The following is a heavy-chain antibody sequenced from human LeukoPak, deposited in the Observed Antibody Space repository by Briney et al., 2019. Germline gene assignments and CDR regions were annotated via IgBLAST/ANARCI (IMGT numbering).Heavy chain of an antibody. D-gene: IGHD3-3*01. CDR3: ARGSTIFGVIIFDY. CDR2: INAYNGNT. Sequence: ASVKVSCKASGYTFTSYGISWVRQAPGQGLEWMGWINAYNGNTNYAQKLQGRVTMTTDTSTSTAYMELRSLKSDDTAVYYCARGSTIFGVIIFDYWGEGTLVTVSS. V-gene: IGHV1-18*01. J-gene: IGHJ4*02. CDR1: GYTFTSYG.